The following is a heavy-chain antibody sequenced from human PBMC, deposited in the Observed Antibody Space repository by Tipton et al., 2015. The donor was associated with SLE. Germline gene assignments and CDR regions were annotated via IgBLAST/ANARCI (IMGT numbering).Heavy chain of an antibody. CDR2: IYHSGST. Sequence: TLSLTCAVSGYSISSGYYWGWIRQPPGKGLEWIGSIYHSGSTYYNPSLKSRVTISVDTSKNQFSLKLSSVTAADTAVYYCVGGFGDFDFWGQGTLVTVSS. CDR1: GYSISSGYY. V-gene: IGHV4-38-2*01. D-gene: IGHD3-10*01. CDR3: VGGFGDFDF. J-gene: IGHJ4*02.